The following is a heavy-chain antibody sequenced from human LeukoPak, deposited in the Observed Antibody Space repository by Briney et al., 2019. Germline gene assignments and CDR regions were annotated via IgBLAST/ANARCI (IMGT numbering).Heavy chain of an antibody. J-gene: IGHJ5*02. D-gene: IGHD3-10*01. Sequence: ASVKVSCKVSGYTLTELSMHWVRQAPGKGLEWMGGFDPEDGETIYAQKFQGRVTMTEDTSTDTAYMELSSLRSEDTAAYYCASVTSGSRYNWFDPWGQGTLVTVSS. CDR2: FDPEDGET. CDR3: ASVTSGSRYNWFDP. CDR1: GYTLTELS. V-gene: IGHV1-24*01.